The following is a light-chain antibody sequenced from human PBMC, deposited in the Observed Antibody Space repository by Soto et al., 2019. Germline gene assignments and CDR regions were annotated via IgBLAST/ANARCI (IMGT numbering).Light chain of an antibody. Sequence: DIQMTQSPSSLSASVGDRVTITCRASRSISSYLNWYQQKPGKAPKLLIYAASNLQSGVPSRFSGSGSGTDFTLTISSLQPEDFATYYCQQSYSIPLTFGGGTKVDIK. CDR1: RSISSY. CDR2: AAS. V-gene: IGKV1-39*01. J-gene: IGKJ4*01. CDR3: QQSYSIPLT.